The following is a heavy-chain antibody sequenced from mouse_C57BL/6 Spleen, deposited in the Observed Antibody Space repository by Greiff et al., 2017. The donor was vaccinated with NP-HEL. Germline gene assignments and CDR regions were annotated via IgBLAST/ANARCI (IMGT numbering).Heavy chain of an antibody. J-gene: IGHJ3*01. CDR3: ARNNYSNYGFAY. V-gene: IGHV1-69*01. CDR2: IDPSDSYT. Sequence: QVQLQQPGAELVMPGASVKLSCKASGYTFTSYWMHWVKQRPGQGLEWIGEIDPSDSYTNYNQKFKGKSTLTVDKSSSTAYMQLSSLTSEDSAVYYCARNNYSNYGFAYWGQGTLVTVSA. CDR1: GYTFTSYW. D-gene: IGHD2-5*01.